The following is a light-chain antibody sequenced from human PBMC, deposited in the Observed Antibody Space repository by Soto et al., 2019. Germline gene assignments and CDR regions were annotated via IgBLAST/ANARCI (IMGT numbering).Light chain of an antibody. V-gene: IGLV2-11*01. CDR2: DVN. Sequence: QSVLTHPGSGSGSPGQSVTISCTGTSNYVSWYQQHPGKAPKLIISDVNKRPSGVPDRFSGSKSGRTASLTISGLLAEDEADYYCCSFAGSYTSFVFATGTKVTVL. CDR1: SNY. J-gene: IGLJ1*01. CDR3: CSFAGSYTSFV.